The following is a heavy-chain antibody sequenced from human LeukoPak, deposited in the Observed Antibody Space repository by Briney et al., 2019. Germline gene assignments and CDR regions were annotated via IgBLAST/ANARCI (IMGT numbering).Heavy chain of an antibody. Sequence: PGGSLRLSCAASGFTFSSYAMSWVRQAPGKGLEWVSAISGSGGSTYCADSVKGRFTISRDNSKNTLYLQMNSLRAEDTAVYYCAKDRIVATIWAYYFDYWGQGTLVTVSS. V-gene: IGHV3-23*01. CDR1: GFTFSSYA. CDR2: ISGSGGST. J-gene: IGHJ4*02. CDR3: AKDRIVATIWAYYFDY. D-gene: IGHD5-12*01.